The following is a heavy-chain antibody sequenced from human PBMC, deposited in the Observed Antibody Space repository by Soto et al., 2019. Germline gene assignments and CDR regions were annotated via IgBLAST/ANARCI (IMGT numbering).Heavy chain of an antibody. CDR1: GASISSSTW. D-gene: IGHD1-20*01. CDR2: VYHSGYT. Sequence: QVQLQESGPGLVKPSGTLSLTCTVSGASISSSTWWSWVRQPPGRGLEWIGEVYHSGYTKCNPSLKSRVTMSVDKSKNQLTLNLSSVTAADTAVYFCASSNNYNWFDPWGQGTLVTVSS. J-gene: IGHJ5*02. V-gene: IGHV4-4*02. CDR3: ASSNNYNWFDP.